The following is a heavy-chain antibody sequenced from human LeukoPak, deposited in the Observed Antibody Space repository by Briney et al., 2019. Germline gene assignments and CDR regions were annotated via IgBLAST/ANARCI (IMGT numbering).Heavy chain of an antibody. CDR3: ARQVGATFDY. Sequence: SETLSLTCAVSGGSISSSNWWTWVRPPPGKGLEWIGEIYHSGSTNYNPSLKSRVTISVDKSKNQFSLKMSSVTAADTAVYFCARQVGATFDYWGQGALVTVSS. V-gene: IGHV4-4*02. CDR1: GGSISSSNW. J-gene: IGHJ4*02. CDR2: IYHSGST. D-gene: IGHD1-26*01.